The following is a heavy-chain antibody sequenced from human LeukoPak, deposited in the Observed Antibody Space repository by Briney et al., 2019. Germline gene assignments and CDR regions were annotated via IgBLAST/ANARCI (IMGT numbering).Heavy chain of an antibody. V-gene: IGHV3-30-3*01. D-gene: IGHD1-26*01. CDR3: ARDDSGSYYPPDY. CDR2: ISYDGSNK. Sequence: GGSLGLSCAASGFTFSSYAMSWVRQAPGKGLEWVAVISYDGSNKYYADSVKGRFTISRDNSKNTLYLQMNSLRAEDTAVYYCARDDSGSYYPPDYWGQGTLVTVSS. J-gene: IGHJ4*02. CDR1: GFTFSSYA.